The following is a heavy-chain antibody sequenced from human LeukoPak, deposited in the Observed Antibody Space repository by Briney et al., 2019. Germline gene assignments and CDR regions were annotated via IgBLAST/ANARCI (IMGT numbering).Heavy chain of an antibody. D-gene: IGHD6-19*01. V-gene: IGHV3-74*01. CDR2: INSDGSST. Sequence: GGSLRLSCAASGFTFSSYWMHWVRQAPGKGLVWVSRINSDGSSTSYADSVKGRFTISRDNAKNTLYLQMNSLRAEDTAVYYCARDKYSSGWHSYYYYYYGMDVWGQGTTVTVSS. CDR1: GFTFSSYW. J-gene: IGHJ6*02. CDR3: ARDKYSSGWHSYYYYYYGMDV.